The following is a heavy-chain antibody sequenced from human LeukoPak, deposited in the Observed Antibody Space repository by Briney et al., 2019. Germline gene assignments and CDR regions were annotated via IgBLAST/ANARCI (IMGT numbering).Heavy chain of an antibody. CDR2: IYHSGST. CDR1: GYSISSGYY. D-gene: IGHD5-18*01. Sequence: SETLSLTCTVSGYSISSGYYWGWIRQPPGKGLEWIGSIYHSGSTYYNPSLKSRVTISVDTAKNQFSLKLSSVTAADTAIYYCAKGAGGFSYYNWFDPWGQGTLVTVSS. CDR3: AKGAGGFSYYNWFDP. V-gene: IGHV4-38-2*02. J-gene: IGHJ5*02.